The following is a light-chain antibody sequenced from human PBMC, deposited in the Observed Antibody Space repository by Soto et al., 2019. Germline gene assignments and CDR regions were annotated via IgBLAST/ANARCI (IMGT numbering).Light chain of an antibody. CDR1: QSVSSN. V-gene: IGKV3-15*01. CDR3: QQYYNWPRT. Sequence: EIVMTQSPATLSVVPGEXATLSCRASQSVSSNLAWYQHKPGQAPRLLTYGASTRATGIPARFSGSGSGTEFTLTISSLQPEDFAVYYCQQYYNWPRTFGQGTK. CDR2: GAS. J-gene: IGKJ1*01.